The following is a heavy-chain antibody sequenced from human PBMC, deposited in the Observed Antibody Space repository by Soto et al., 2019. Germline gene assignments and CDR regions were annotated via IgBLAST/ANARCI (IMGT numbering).Heavy chain of an antibody. D-gene: IGHD1-1*01. Sequence: QVRLQEWGPGLVKPSQTLSLKCSVSGGSITTGGRYWSWIRQLPGKGLEWIGDIYYSGNTYYNASLKSRVTVSVEAAKIQFSLKLSSVTAADTSVYYCAQALVFTGGDGFVIWGQGRLVTVSS. CDR1: GGSITTGGRY. J-gene: IGHJ3*02. CDR3: AQALVFTGGDGFVI. CDR2: IYYSGNT. V-gene: IGHV4-31*02.